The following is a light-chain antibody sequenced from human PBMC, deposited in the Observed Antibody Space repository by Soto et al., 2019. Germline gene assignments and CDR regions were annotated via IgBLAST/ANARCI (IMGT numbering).Light chain of an antibody. CDR1: QSVSGY. CDR3: QTYNGWPL. Sequence: EIVLTQSPATLSLSPGERATLSCRTSQSVSGYLAWFQQRPGQAPRLLIYDASTRATGIAARFSGSGSGTEFTLTISSLQSEDFAVYYCQTYNGWPLFGQGTRLEIK. J-gene: IGKJ5*01. CDR2: DAS. V-gene: IGKV3-15*01.